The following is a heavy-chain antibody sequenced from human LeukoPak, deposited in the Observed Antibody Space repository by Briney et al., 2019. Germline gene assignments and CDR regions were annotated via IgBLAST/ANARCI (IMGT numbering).Heavy chain of an antibody. CDR2: IYTSGST. CDR1: GGSISSGSYY. D-gene: IGHD3-3*01. CDR3: AREKATITIFGAMGEGFDY. Sequence: PSETLSLTCTVSGGSISSGSYYWSWIRQPAGKGLEWIGRIYTSGSTNYNPSLKSRVTISVDTSKNQFSLKLSSVTAADTAVYYCAREKATITIFGAMGEGFDYWGQGTLVTVSS. V-gene: IGHV4-61*02. J-gene: IGHJ4*02.